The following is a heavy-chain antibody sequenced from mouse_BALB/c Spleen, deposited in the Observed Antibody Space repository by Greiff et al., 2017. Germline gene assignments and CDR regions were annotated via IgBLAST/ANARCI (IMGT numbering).Heavy chain of an antibody. D-gene: IGHD2-1*01. CDR1: GYTFSSYW. V-gene: IGHV1-9*01. J-gene: IGHJ4*01. CDR3: ARNTPGYGNYLYAMDY. Sequence: LMKPGASVKISCKATGYTFSSYWIEWVKQRPGHGLEWIGEILPGSGSTNYNEKFKGKATFTADTSSNTAYMQLSSLTSEDSAVYYCARNTPGYGNYLYAMDYWGQGTSVTVSS. CDR2: ILPGSGST.